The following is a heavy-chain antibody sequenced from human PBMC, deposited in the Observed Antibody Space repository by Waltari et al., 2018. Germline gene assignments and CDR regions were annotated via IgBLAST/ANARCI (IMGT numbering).Heavy chain of an antibody. CDR2: IRSDGNTT. V-gene: IGHV3-74*01. Sequence: EVQLVESGGGLVQPGGSLRLSCEASGFTLRGHWMHWVRQAPGKGLVWVSRIRSDGNTTTYADTVKGRFTSSRDNAKNTVFLEMNSLTAEDTAMYYCARVEYSYGPYCFDSWGQGTLVTVSS. J-gene: IGHJ4*02. CDR3: ARVEYSYGPYCFDS. CDR1: GFTLRGHW. D-gene: IGHD5-18*01.